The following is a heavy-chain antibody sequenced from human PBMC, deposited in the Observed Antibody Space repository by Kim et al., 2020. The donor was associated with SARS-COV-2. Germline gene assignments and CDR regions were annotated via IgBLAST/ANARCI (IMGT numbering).Heavy chain of an antibody. CDR2: ISYDGSNK. CDR1: GFTFSSYG. CDR3: ARAGYYDSSGYLGYYGM. J-gene: IGHJ6*01. D-gene: IGHD3-22*01. Sequence: GGSLRLSCAASGFTFSSYGMHWVRQAPGKGLEWVAVISYDGSNKYYADSVKGRFTISRDNSKNTLYLQMNSLRAEDTAVYYCARAGYYDSSGYLGYYGM. V-gene: IGHV3-33*05.